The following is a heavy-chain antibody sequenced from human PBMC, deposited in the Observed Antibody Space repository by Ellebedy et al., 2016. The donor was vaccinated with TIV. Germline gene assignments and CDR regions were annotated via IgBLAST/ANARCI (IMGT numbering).Heavy chain of an antibody. J-gene: IGHJ5*02. CDR1: GFNLRSYW. Sequence: PGGSLRLSCAASGFNLRSYWMTWVRQAPGKGLEWVAKIRQEGDEIDYVESVKGRFTISRDNAKNSLFLQMNSLRVEDTAAYYCARRASYGDYAVQVNPWFDPWGQGTLVTVSS. V-gene: IGHV3-7*01. CDR3: ARRASYGDYAVQVNPWFDP. CDR2: IRQEGDEI. D-gene: IGHD4-17*01.